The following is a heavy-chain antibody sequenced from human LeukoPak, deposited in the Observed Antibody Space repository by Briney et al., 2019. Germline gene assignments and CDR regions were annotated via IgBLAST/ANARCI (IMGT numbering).Heavy chain of an antibody. V-gene: IGHV4-59*01. D-gene: IGHD6-19*01. CDR2: IYYSGST. Sequence: NPSETLSLTCTVSGGSIGSYYWSWIRQPPGKGLEWIGYIYYSGSTNYNPSLKSRVTISVDTSKNQFSLKLSSVTAADTAVYYCARDRFSGWYRYYGMDVWGQGTTVTVSS. CDR1: GGSIGSYY. J-gene: IGHJ6*02. CDR3: ARDRFSGWYRYYGMDV.